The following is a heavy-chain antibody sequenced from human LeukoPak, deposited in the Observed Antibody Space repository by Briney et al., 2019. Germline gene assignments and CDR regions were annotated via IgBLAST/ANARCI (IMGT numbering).Heavy chain of an antibody. CDR3: TTYLNRPYNWNYEGFDY. CDR2: INLDGSDK. D-gene: IGHD1-7*01. CDR1: GFTFNNYW. J-gene: IGHJ4*02. Sequence: GGSLRLSCAASGFTFNNYWMTRVRQAPGKGLEWVGNINLDGSDKYYGDPVKGRFTISGDNAKNSLYLQMNSLRAEDTAVYYCTTYLNRPYNWNYEGFDYWGQGTLVTVSS. V-gene: IGHV3-7*01.